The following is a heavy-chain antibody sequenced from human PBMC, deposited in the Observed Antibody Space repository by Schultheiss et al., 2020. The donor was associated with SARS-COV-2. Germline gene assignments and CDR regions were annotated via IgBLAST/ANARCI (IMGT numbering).Heavy chain of an antibody. CDR1: GGSISSGNYY. Sequence: SETLSLTCTVSGGSISSGNYYWSWIRQAPGKGLEWIGYISYTGSPSYNPSLKSRVTFSLDTSKKQFSLRLNSVTAADTAVYYCARAARVEQLFSVRGGHLDYWGRGTQVTVSS. CDR3: ARAARVEQLFSVRGGHLDY. CDR2: ISYTGSP. D-gene: IGHD3-10*01. J-gene: IGHJ4*02. V-gene: IGHV4-61*01.